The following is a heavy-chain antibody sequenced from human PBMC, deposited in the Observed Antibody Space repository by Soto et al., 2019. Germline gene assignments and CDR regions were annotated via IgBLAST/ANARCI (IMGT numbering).Heavy chain of an antibody. CDR1: GDSISSYY. D-gene: IGHD6-13*01. CDR2: LSYSGST. V-gene: IGHV4-59*01. Sequence: PSETLSLTCTVSGDSISSYYWSWLRQPPGKGLEWIGSLSYSGSTIYNPSLRSRVTISVDSSKNQFSLNLSSVTAADTAVYFCARARAGGSSLNWFDPWGQGTLVTVPQ. J-gene: IGHJ5*02. CDR3: ARARAGGSSLNWFDP.